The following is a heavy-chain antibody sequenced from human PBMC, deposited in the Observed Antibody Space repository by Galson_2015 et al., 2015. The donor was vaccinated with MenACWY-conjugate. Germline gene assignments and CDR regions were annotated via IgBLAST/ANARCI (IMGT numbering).Heavy chain of an antibody. J-gene: IGHJ6*02. D-gene: IGHD2-2*02. Sequence: SGYTFTSYYMHWVRQAPGQGLEWMGIINPSGGSTSYAQKFQGRVTMTRDTSTSTVYMELSSLRSEDTAVYYCARESGIYCSSTSCYRAGYYYYYGMDVWGQGTTVTVSS. CDR1: GYTFTSYY. V-gene: IGHV1-46*01. CDR2: INPSGGST. CDR3: ARESGIYCSSTSCYRAGYYYYYGMDV.